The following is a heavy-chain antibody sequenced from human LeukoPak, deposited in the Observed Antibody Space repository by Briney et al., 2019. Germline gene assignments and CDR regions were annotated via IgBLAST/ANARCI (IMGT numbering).Heavy chain of an antibody. CDR2: IDPSDSYT. CDR3: ARGERSLDY. V-gene: IGHV5-10-1*01. J-gene: IGHJ4*02. Sequence: ASVKISCKGSGYIFTNYWISWVRQMPGKGLEWMGRIDPSDSYTNYSPSFQGHVTISADKSIRTAYLQWSSLRASDTAIYYCARGERSLDYWGQGTLVTVSS. CDR1: GYIFTNYW. D-gene: IGHD3-10*01.